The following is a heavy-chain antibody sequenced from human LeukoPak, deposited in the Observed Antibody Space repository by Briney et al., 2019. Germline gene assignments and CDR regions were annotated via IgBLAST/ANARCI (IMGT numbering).Heavy chain of an antibody. J-gene: IGHJ5*02. CDR2: IYTSGST. Sequence: SETLSLTCTFSGDSFGLFFWTWIRQPPGKGLEWIGCIYTSGSTYYSPSLKSRVTISIDTSKTQFSLKLSSVTAADTAVYYCARGYCTNGVCYPWFDPWGQGTLVTVSS. D-gene: IGHD2-8*01. V-gene: IGHV4-4*08. CDR1: GDSFGLFF. CDR3: ARGYCTNGVCYPWFDP.